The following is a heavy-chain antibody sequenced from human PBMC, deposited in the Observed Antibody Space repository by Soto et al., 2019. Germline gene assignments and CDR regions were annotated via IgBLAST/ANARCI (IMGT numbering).Heavy chain of an antibody. Sequence: EVQLVESGGGLVQPGGSLRLSCAASGFTFSSYWMSWVRQAPGMGLEWVANIKQDGSEKYYVDSVKGRFTISRDNAKNSLYLQMNSLRAEDTAVYYCASDKGEGAFDIWGQGTMVTVSS. CDR1: GFTFSSYW. J-gene: IGHJ3*02. D-gene: IGHD3-10*01. CDR2: IKQDGSEK. V-gene: IGHV3-7*01. CDR3: ASDKGEGAFDI.